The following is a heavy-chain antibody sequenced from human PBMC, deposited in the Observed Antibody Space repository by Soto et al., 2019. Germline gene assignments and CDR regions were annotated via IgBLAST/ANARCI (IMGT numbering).Heavy chain of an antibody. Sequence: PSETLSLTCTVSGGSISSSSYYWGWIRQPPGKGLEWIGSIYYGGSTYYNPSLKSRVTISVDTSKNQFSLKLSSVTAADTAVYYCARFVTIFGVVIRNDAFDIWGQGTMVNVSS. CDR2: IYYGGST. CDR1: GGSISSSSYY. J-gene: IGHJ3*02. D-gene: IGHD3-3*01. V-gene: IGHV4-39*01. CDR3: ARFVTIFGVVIRNDAFDI.